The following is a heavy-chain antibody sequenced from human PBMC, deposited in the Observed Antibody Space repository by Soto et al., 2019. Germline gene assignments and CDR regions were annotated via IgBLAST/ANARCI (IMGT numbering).Heavy chain of an antibody. Sequence: ASMKVSCKASGYTFTGYYMHWVRQAPGQGLEWMGWINPNSGGTNYAQKFQGWVTMTRDTSISTAYMELSRLRSDDTAVYYCARVRPKTITFGGVIVIPEPDHDAFDIWGQGTMVTVSS. CDR3: ARVRPKTITFGGVIVIPEPDHDAFDI. CDR1: GYTFTGYY. J-gene: IGHJ3*02. V-gene: IGHV1-2*04. CDR2: INPNSGGT. D-gene: IGHD3-16*02.